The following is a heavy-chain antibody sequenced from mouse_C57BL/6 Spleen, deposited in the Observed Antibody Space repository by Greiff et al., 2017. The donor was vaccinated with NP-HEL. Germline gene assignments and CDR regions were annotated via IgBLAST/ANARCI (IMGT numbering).Heavy chain of an antibody. V-gene: IGHV2-2*01. D-gene: IGHD2-4*01. CDR1: GFSLTSYG. CDR2: IWSGGST. J-gene: IGHJ4*01. Sequence: VKLVESGPGLVQPSQSLSITCTVSGFSLTSYGVHWVRQSPGKGLEWLGVIWSGGSTDYNAAFISRLSISKDNSKSQVFFKMNSLQADDTAIYYCARKGDYDRGYAMDYWGQGTSVTVSS. CDR3: ARKGDYDRGYAMDY.